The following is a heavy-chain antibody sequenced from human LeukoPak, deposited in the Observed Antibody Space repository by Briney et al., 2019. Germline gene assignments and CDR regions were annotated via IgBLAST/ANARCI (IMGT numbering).Heavy chain of an antibody. V-gene: IGHV1-18*01. CDR3: ARAGPITIFGVVIDYGDAFDI. Sequence: ASVKVSCKASGYTFTSYGISWVRQAPGQGLEWMGWISAYNGNTNYAQKLQGRGTMTTDTSTSTAYMELRSLRSDDTAVYYCARAGPITIFGVVIDYGDAFDIWGQGTMVNVYS. CDR2: ISAYNGNT. D-gene: IGHD3-3*01. CDR1: GYTFTSYG. J-gene: IGHJ3*02.